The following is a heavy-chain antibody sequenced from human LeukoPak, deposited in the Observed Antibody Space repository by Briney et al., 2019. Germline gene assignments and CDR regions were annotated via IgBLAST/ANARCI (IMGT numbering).Heavy chain of an antibody. CDR3: AREGAVAGTDY. D-gene: IGHD6-19*01. CDR2: VNSDASST. Sequence: GGSLRLSCAASGFTFSNYWLHWVRHAPGKGLVWVSRVNSDASSTISADSVKGRFPISRDNAKNTLYLQMNCLRAEDTAVYYCAREGAVAGTDYWGQGTLVTVSS. J-gene: IGHJ4*02. V-gene: IGHV3-74*01. CDR1: GFTFSNYW.